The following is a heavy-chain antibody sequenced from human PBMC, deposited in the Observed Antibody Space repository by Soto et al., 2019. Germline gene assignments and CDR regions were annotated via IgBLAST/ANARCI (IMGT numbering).Heavy chain of an antibody. CDR2: IYYSGST. CDR3: ARHSAYYDFWSGYLADY. J-gene: IGHJ4*02. D-gene: IGHD3-3*01. V-gene: IGHV4-39*01. Sequence: SETLSLTCTVSGGSISSSSYYWGWIRQPPGKGLEWIGSIYYSGSTYYNPSLKIRVTISVDTSKNQFSLKLSSVTAADTAVYYCARHSAYYDFWSGYLADYWGQGTLVTVSS. CDR1: GGSISSSSYY.